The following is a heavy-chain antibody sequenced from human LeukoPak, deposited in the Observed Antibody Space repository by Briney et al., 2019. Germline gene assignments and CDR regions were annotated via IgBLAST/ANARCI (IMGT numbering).Heavy chain of an antibody. V-gene: IGHV3-30*18. CDR1: QFTFSSYG. Sequence: GGSLGLSCAGSQFTFSSYGMHWVRQAPGKGLEWLAAISYDGHVNYYADSVKGRFTISRDNSRNTVYLQMNSLRAEDTAVYYCAKPYLCSGDCHFDSWGQGTLVTVSS. J-gene: IGHJ4*02. D-gene: IGHD2-21*02. CDR3: AKPYLCSGDCHFDS. CDR2: ISYDGHVN.